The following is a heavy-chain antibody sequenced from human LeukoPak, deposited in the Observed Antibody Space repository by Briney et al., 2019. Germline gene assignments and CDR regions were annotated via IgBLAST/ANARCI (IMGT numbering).Heavy chain of an antibody. CDR3: TTDGVGVEGATYDN. D-gene: IGHD1-26*01. CDR2: IKQDGSEK. Sequence: GGSLRLSCAASGFTFSSYWMSWVRQAPGKGLEWVANIKQDGSEKYYVDSVKGRFTISRDNAKNSLYLQMNSLKTEDTAVYYCTTDGVGVEGATYDNWGQGTLVSVSS. CDR1: GFTFSSYW. V-gene: IGHV3-7*03. J-gene: IGHJ4*02.